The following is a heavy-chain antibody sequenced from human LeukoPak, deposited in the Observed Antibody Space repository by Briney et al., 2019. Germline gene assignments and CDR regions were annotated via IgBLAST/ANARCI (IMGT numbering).Heavy chain of an antibody. D-gene: IGHD5-24*01. CDR3: ARDEDGYNSAFDI. Sequence: SETLSLTCSVSVGSISSNYWSWIRQSPGKGLEWIGYIYYTGSTDYNPSLKSRVTISVDTSKNQFSLKLSSVTAADTAVYYCARDEDGYNSAFDIWGQGTMVTVSS. CDR1: VGSISSNY. V-gene: IGHV4-59*01. CDR2: IYYTGST. J-gene: IGHJ3*02.